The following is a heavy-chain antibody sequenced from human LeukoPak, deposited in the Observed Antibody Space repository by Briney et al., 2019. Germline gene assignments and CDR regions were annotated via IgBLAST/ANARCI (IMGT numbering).Heavy chain of an antibody. CDR3: ARETSWLGGDAFDI. CDR1: GGSISSYY. CDR2: IHHSGST. Sequence: SETLSLTCSVSGGSISSYYWSWIRQPPGKRLEWIGDIHHSGSTHYNPSLKSRVTISMDTSKNQFSLKLSSVTAADTAVYHCARETSWLGGDAFDIWGPGTMVSVSS. J-gene: IGHJ3*02. D-gene: IGHD2-2*01. V-gene: IGHV4-59*01.